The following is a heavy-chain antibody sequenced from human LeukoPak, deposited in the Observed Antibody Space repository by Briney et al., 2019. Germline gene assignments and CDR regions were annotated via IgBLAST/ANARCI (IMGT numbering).Heavy chain of an antibody. D-gene: IGHD6-19*01. CDR1: GYTFTGYY. V-gene: IGHV1-2*02. CDR3: ARDRTRTGYSSGWYHDY. Sequence: ASVTVSCKASGYTFTGYYMHWVRQAPGPGLEWMGWINPNSGGTNYAQRFQGRVTMTRDTCISTAYMELSRLRSDDTAVYYCARDRTRTGYSSGWYHDYWGQGTLVTVSS. J-gene: IGHJ4*02. CDR2: INPNSGGT.